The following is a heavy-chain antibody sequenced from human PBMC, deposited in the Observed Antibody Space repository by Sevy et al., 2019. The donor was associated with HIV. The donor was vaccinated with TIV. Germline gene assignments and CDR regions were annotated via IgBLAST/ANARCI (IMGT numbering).Heavy chain of an antibody. Sequence: GSLRLSCAASGFTFSNYAMHWVRQAPGKGLEWVAVMSYDGSNKYYADSVKGRFTISRDNSKNTLHLQMNSLRTEDTGVYYCARGDGGIFGVVIYYFDYWGQGTLVTVSS. CDR3: ARGDGGIFGVVIYYFDY. D-gene: IGHD3-3*01. CDR2: MSYDGSNK. V-gene: IGHV3-30-3*01. CDR1: GFTFSNYA. J-gene: IGHJ4*02.